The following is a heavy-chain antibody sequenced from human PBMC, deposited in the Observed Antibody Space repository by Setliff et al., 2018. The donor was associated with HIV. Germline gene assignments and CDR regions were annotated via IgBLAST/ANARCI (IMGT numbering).Heavy chain of an antibody. CDR1: GLTFSTYA. D-gene: IGHD3-3*01. Sequence: RLSCVASGLTFSTYAINWVRLAPGKGLEWVSSISGSGYPYYADSVKGRFTISRDNSKNTLFLQMDSLRAEDTALYYCAKQRYYDGNDGFDVWGQGTMVTVSS. J-gene: IGHJ3*01. V-gene: IGHV3-23*01. CDR2: ISGSGYP. CDR3: AKQRYYDGNDGFDV.